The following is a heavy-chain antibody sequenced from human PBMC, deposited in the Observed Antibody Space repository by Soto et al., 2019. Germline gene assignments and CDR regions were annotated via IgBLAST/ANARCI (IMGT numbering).Heavy chain of an antibody. Sequence: QVQLVQSGAEVTKPGASVKVSCKASGYTFTSYDINWVRQATGQGLEWMGWMSPNSGHTGYAQKFKGRVTMTTDTPISTAYMELSNLRSEDTAIYFCARGVDAGVDVWGQGSTVTVSS. CDR3: ARGVDAGVDV. CDR2: MSPNSGHT. V-gene: IGHV1-8*01. CDR1: GYTFTSYD. J-gene: IGHJ6*02. D-gene: IGHD1-1*01.